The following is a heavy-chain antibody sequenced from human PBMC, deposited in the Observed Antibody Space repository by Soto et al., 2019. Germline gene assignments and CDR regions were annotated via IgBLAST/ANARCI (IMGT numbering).Heavy chain of an antibody. CDR2: IWNAGNNK. V-gene: IGHV3-33*01. Sequence: PVGSLRLSCAASGFTFSSHAMNWVRQAPGKGLEWVALIWNAGNNKYYTDAGSVKGRFTISRDNSRNTLYLEMNSVRADDTAVYYCARGPDYSNFGYFDYWGQGTLVTVSS. CDR1: GFTFSSHA. CDR3: ARGPDYSNFGYFDY. D-gene: IGHD4-4*01. J-gene: IGHJ4*02.